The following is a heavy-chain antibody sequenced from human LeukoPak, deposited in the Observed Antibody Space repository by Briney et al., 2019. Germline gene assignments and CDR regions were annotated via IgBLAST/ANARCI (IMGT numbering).Heavy chain of an antibody. D-gene: IGHD1-14*01. CDR2: ISADGSST. Sequence: PGGSLRLSCAASGFSISSYWMHWVRQAPGKGLVWVSRISADGSSTSYADSVKGRFTISRDNARDTLWLQMNSVRAGDTAVYYCARHRGVSTRDFEYWGQGTLVTVSS. CDR1: GFSISSYW. V-gene: IGHV3-74*01. CDR3: ARHRGVSTRDFEY. J-gene: IGHJ4*02.